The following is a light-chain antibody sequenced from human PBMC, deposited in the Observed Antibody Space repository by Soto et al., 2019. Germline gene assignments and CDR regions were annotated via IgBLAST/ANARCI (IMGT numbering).Light chain of an antibody. CDR2: GNN. V-gene: IGLV1-40*01. CDR3: CSYAGSYTWV. Sequence: QSVLTQPPSVSGAPGQRVTISCTGSSANIGAAYNVDWYQQLPGTAPKLLIYGNNNRPSGVPARFSGSKSGTSASLAIAGLQAEDEGDYYCCSYAGSYTWVFGSGTKVTV. J-gene: IGLJ1*01. CDR1: SANIGAAYN.